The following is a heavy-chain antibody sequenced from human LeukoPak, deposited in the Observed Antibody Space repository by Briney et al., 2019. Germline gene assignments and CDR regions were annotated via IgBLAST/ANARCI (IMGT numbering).Heavy chain of an antibody. J-gene: IGHJ5*02. CDR1: GYTFTGYY. D-gene: IGHD4-17*01. Sequence: ASVKVSCKASGYTFTGYYMGWVRQAPGQGLGWVGWINPEGGRTNYAQKFQGRVTITRDTSISTAYMELSRLRSDDTAVYYCARAPRTMTTVTTRRNWFDPCGQGTLVTVSS. CDR2: INPEGGRT. CDR3: ARAPRTMTTVTTRRNWFDP. V-gene: IGHV1-2*02.